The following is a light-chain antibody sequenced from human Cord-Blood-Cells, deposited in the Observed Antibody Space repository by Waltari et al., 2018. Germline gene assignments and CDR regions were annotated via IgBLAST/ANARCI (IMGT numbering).Light chain of an antibody. J-gene: IGLJ3*02. CDR2: DVS. CDR3: SSYTSSSTWV. CDR1: SSDVGGYNY. V-gene: IGLV2-14*01. Sequence: QSALTQPASVSGSPGQSITISCTGSSSDVGGYNYVSWYQQHRGKAPKLMIYDVSNLPAGVSNRFSGTKSGNTASLTSSGRQAEDEADYYCSSYTSSSTWVFGGGTKLTVL.